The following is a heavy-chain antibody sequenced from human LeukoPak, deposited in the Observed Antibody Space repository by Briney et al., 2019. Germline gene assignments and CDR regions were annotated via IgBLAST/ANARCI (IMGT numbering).Heavy chain of an antibody. J-gene: IGHJ4*02. D-gene: IGHD3-9*01. Sequence: GASVKVSCKASGYTFTSYGISWVRQAPGQGLEGMGWISAYNGNTKYVQKLQGRVTMTTDTYTSIAYMELRILRSEDTAVYYYARRFYDNLTGHTWYDYWGQGTLVTVSS. V-gene: IGHV1-18*01. CDR1: GYTFTSYG. CDR3: ARRFYDNLTGHTWYDY. CDR2: ISAYNGNT.